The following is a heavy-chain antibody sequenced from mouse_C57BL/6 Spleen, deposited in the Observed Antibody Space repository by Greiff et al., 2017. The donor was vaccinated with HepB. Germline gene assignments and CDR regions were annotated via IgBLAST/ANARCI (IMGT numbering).Heavy chain of an antibody. CDR1: GYTFTSYW. J-gene: IGHJ4*01. Sequence: VQLQQPGAELVMPGASVKLSCKASGYTFTSYWMHWVKQGPGQGLEWIGEIDPSDSYTNYNQKFKGKSTLTVDKSSSTAYMQLSSLTSEDSAVYYCARYYDYDEGYAMDYWGQGTSVTVSS. CDR3: ARYYDYDEGYAMDY. CDR2: IDPSDSYT. V-gene: IGHV1-69*01. D-gene: IGHD2-4*01.